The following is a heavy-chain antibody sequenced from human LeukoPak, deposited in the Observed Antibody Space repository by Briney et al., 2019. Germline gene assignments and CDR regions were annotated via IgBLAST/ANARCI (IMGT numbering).Heavy chain of an antibody. CDR1: GGSISSYY. Sequence: SETLSLTCTVSGGSISSYYWSWIRQLPGKGLEWIGYIYYSGSTNYNPSLKSRVTISVDTSKNQFSLKLSSVTAADTAVYYCARGHYDFWSGYYTSYFDYWGQGTLVTVSS. CDR3: ARGHYDFWSGYYTSYFDY. D-gene: IGHD3-3*01. V-gene: IGHV4-59*01. CDR2: IYYSGST. J-gene: IGHJ4*02.